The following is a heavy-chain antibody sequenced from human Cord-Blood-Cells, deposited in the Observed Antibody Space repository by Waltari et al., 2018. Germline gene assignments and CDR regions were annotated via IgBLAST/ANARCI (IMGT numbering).Heavy chain of an antibody. CDR1: GYTFTGYY. CDR2: INPNSGGT. CDR3: ARPIRDAFDI. D-gene: IGHD3-9*01. J-gene: IGHJ3*02. Sequence: QVQLVQSGAEVKKPGASVKVSCKASGYTFTGYYMHWVRQAPGQGLEWMGWINPNSGGTNYAQNFQGRVNRTRDTSIRTAYMELSRLRSDHTAVYYCARPIRDAFDIWGQGTMVTVSS. V-gene: IGHV1-2*02.